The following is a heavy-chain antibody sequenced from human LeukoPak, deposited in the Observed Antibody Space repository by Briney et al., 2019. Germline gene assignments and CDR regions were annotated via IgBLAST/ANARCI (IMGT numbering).Heavy chain of an antibody. Sequence: SETLSLTCAVYGASYNAYYWSWIRQPPGKGLGWIGDIDHRGTATYNPSLKSRLTISADASKNQFSLKLNSVTDADTAVYYCAVGITILGVAASFDSWGQGNLVIVSS. J-gene: IGHJ4*02. D-gene: IGHD3-3*01. CDR1: GASYNAYY. CDR3: AVGITILGVAASFDS. V-gene: IGHV4-34*01. CDR2: IDHRGTA.